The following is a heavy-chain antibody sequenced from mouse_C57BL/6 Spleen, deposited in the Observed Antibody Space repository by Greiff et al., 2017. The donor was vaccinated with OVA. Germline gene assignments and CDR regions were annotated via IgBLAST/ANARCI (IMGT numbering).Heavy chain of an antibody. D-gene: IGHD1-1*01. CDR1: GYSITSGYY. J-gene: IGHJ2*01. CDR3: ARETTVVRGLD. Sequence: EVQLQESGPGLVKPSQSLSLTCSVTGYSITSGYYWNWIRQFPGNKLEWMGYISYDGSNNYNPSLKNRISITRDTSKNQFFLKLNSVTTEDTATYYCARETTVVRGLDWGQGTTLTVSS. V-gene: IGHV3-6*01. CDR2: ISYDGSN.